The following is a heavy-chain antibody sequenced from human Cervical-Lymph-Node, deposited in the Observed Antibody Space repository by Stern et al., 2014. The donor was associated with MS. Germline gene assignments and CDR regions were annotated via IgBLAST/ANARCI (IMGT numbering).Heavy chain of an antibody. CDR1: GGTLNRFA. J-gene: IGHJ6*02. V-gene: IGHV1-69*01. D-gene: IGHD6-19*01. CDR2: INPMSGKA. CDR3: AISYTGWDNPYHFYGMDV. Sequence: VQLEESGAEVKRPGSSVNVSCKASGGTLNRFAFSWVRQAPGQGLEWMGGINPMSGKASYAQKFQDRVKLNADESTRTAYMELSSLRSEDAAVYYCAISYTGWDNPYHFYGMDVWGQGTAVTVSS.